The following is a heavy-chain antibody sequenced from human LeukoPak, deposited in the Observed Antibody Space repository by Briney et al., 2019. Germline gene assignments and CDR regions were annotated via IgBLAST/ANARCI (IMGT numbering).Heavy chain of an antibody. D-gene: IGHD2-8*01. CDR3: AREDGDCLDY. J-gene: IGHJ4*02. CDR2: IWYDGSNK. V-gene: IGHV3-33*01. CDR1: GFTFSSYG. Sequence: GRSLRLSCAASGFTFSSYGMHWVRQVPGKGLEWVAVIWYDGSNKYYADSVKGRFTISRDNSKNTLYLQMNSLRAEDTAVYYCAREDGDCLDYWGQGTLVTVSS.